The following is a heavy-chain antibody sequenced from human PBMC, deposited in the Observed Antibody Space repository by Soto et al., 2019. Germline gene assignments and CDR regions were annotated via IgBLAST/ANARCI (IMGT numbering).Heavy chain of an antibody. CDR2: IYHSGST. Sequence: PSETLSLTCAVSGGSISSGGYSWSWIQQPPGKGLEWIGYIYHSGSTYYNPSLKSRVTISVDRSKNQFSLKLSSVTAADTAVYYCARGPYYYDSSFDYWGQGTLVTVSS. CDR1: GGSISSGGYS. J-gene: IGHJ4*02. CDR3: ARGPYYYDSSFDY. V-gene: IGHV4-30-2*01. D-gene: IGHD3-22*01.